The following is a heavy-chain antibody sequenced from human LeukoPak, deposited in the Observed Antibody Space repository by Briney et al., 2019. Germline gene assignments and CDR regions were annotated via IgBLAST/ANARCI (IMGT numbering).Heavy chain of an antibody. CDR1: GFNFSNAS. J-gene: IGHJ4*02. CDR2: IKSKTDGGTT. Sequence: PGGSLRLSCAASGFNFSNASMSWVRQAPGKGLEWVGRIKSKTDGGTTDYAAPVKGRFTISRDDSKSTLYLQMNGLKTEDTAVYYCSTDRPSTSFHIFDYWGQGTLVTVSS. V-gene: IGHV3-15*01. D-gene: IGHD2-2*01. CDR3: STDRPSTSFHIFDY.